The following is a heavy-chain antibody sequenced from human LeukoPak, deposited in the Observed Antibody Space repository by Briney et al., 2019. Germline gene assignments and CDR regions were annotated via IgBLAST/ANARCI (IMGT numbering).Heavy chain of an antibody. J-gene: IGHJ3*02. V-gene: IGHV1-2*02. CDR3: ARYREGITMIVPNDAFDI. CDR2: INPNSGGT. D-gene: IGHD3-22*01. CDR1: GYTFTGYY. Sequence: GASVKVSCKASGYTFTGYYMHWVRQAPGQGLEWMGWINPNSGGTNYAQKFQGRVTMTRDTSISTAYMELSRLRSDDTAVYYCARYREGITMIVPNDAFDIWGQGTMVTVSS.